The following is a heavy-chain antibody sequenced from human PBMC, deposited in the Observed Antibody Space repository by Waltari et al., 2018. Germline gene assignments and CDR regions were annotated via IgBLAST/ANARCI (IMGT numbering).Heavy chain of an antibody. D-gene: IGHD6-13*01. J-gene: IGHJ3*02. CDR2: MNPNSGNT. Sequence: QVQLGQSGAEVKKPGASVKVSCKASGYTFTGYDINGVRQATGQGLACMGWMNPNSGNTGYAQKFQGRVTITRNTSISTAYMELSSLRSEDTAVYYCARGLAWYSSSWYPYDAFDIWGQGTMVTVSS. V-gene: IGHV1-8*03. CDR3: ARGLAWYSSSWYPYDAFDI. CDR1: GYTFTGYD.